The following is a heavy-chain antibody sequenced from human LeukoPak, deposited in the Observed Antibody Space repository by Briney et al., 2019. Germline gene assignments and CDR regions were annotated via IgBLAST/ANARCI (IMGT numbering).Heavy chain of an antibody. D-gene: IGHD3-9*01. CDR1: GFTFSDYY. V-gene: IGHV3-11*01. Sequence: GGSLRLSCAASGFTFSDYYMSWIRQAPGKGLEWVSYISSSGSNIYYADSVKGRFTISRDNAKNSLYLQMNSLRAEDTAVYYCARDQPQTYYDILTGYYYYYYMDVWGKGTTVTVSS. CDR2: ISSSGSNI. J-gene: IGHJ6*03. CDR3: ARDQPQTYYDILTGYYYYYYMDV.